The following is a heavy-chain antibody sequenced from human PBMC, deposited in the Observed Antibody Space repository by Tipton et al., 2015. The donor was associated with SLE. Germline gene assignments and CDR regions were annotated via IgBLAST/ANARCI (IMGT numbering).Heavy chain of an antibody. J-gene: IGHJ4*02. CDR1: GFTFSSYA. D-gene: IGHD6-19*01. Sequence: SLRLSCAASGFTFSSYAMHWVRQAPGKGLEWVAVISYDGSNKYYADSVKGRFTISRDNSKNTLYLQMNSLGVDDTAVYYCARDLLGSGWYGFDYWGQGTLVTVSS. CDR3: ARDLLGSGWYGFDY. V-gene: IGHV3-30*04. CDR2: ISYDGSNK.